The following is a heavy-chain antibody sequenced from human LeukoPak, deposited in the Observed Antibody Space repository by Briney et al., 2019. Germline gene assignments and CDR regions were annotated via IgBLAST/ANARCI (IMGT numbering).Heavy chain of an antibody. CDR2: IYYSGST. D-gene: IGHD6-6*01. Sequence: SSETLSLTCTVSGGSIRSYYWSWIRQPPGKGLEWIGYIYYSGSTYYNPSLKSRVTISVDTSKNQFSLKLSSVTAADTAVYYCARRATYSSSNNFDYWGQGTLVTVSS. CDR3: ARRATYSSSNNFDY. J-gene: IGHJ4*02. V-gene: IGHV4-59*12. CDR1: GGSIRSYY.